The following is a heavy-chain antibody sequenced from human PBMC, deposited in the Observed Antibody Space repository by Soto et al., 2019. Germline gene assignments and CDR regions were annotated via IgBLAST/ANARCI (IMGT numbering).Heavy chain of an antibody. V-gene: IGHV1-69*13. D-gene: IGHD3-3*01. CDR2: IIPIFGTA. J-gene: IGHJ6*02. Sequence: SVKVSCKASGGTFSSYAISWVRQAPGQGLEWMGGIIPIFGTANYAQKFQGRVTITADESTSTANMELSSLRSEDTAVYYFAWATYYDFWSGYPYYYYGMDVWGQGTTVTVSS. CDR1: GGTFSSYA. CDR3: AWATYYDFWSGYPYYYYGMDV.